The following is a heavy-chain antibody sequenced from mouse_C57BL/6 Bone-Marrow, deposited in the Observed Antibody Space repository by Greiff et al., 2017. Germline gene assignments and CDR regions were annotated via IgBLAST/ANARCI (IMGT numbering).Heavy chain of an antibody. Sequence: EVQLVESGEGLVKPGGSLKLSCAASGFTFSSYAMSWVRQTPEKRLEWVAYISSGGDYIYYADTVKGRFTISRDNARNTLYLQMSSLNTEDTAMYYCTRVITTVVATDYYAMDYWGQGTSVTVSS. CDR2: ISSGGDYI. CDR1: GFTFSSYA. V-gene: IGHV5-9-1*02. D-gene: IGHD1-1*01. CDR3: TRVITTVVATDYYAMDY. J-gene: IGHJ4*01.